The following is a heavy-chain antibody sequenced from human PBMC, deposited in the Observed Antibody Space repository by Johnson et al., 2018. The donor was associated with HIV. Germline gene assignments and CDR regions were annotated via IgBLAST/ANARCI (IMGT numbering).Heavy chain of an antibody. CDR2: INWNSGSM. CDR1: GFTFSTNW. V-gene: IGHV3-74*02. J-gene: IGHJ3*01. D-gene: IGHD5/OR15-5a*01. CDR3: ARGIIVSPDAFDF. Sequence: EQLVESGGDLVQPGGSLRLSCVGSGFTFSTNWMHWVRQAPGKGLVWVSGINWNSGSMDYADSVKGRFTISRDNAKNTLYLQMNNLRREDTAVYYCARGIIVSPDAFDFWGLGTRVTVSS.